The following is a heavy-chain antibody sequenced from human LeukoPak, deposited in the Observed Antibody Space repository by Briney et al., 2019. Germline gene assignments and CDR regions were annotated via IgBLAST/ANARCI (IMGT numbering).Heavy chain of an antibody. CDR2: IIPIFGTA. D-gene: IGHD5-18*01. V-gene: IGHV1-69*06. CDR3: ARRATTDRGHSYGLDY. Sequence: SVKVSCKASGYTFTGYYMHWVRQAPGQGLEWMGGIIPIFGTANYAQKFQGRVTITADTSTSTAYMELSSLRSEDTAVYYCARRATTDRGHSYGLDYWGQGTLVTVSS. CDR1: GYTFTGYY. J-gene: IGHJ4*02.